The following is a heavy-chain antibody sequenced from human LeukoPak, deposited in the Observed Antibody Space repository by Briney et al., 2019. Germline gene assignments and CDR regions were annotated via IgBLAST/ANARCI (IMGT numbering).Heavy chain of an antibody. J-gene: IGHJ4*02. CDR2: ISGSGGST. V-gene: IGHV3-23*01. CDR1: GFTFSSHA. Sequence: GGSLRLSCAASGFTFSSHAMSWVRQAPGKGLEWVSAISGSGGSTYYADSVKGRFTISRDNSKTTLYLQMNSLRAEDTAVYYCAKGVPSCSTTSCYADYWGQGTLVTVSS. D-gene: IGHD2-2*01. CDR3: AKGVPSCSTTSCYADY.